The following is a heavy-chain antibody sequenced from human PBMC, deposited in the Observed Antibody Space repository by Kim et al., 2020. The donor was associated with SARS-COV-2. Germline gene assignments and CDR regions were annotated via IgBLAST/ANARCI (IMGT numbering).Heavy chain of an antibody. Sequence: SETLSLTCTVSSGSISGGSYYWGWIRQPPGKGLEWIGSVFYSGSTYYNPSLKSRVTISVDTSKNQFSLKLSSVTAADTAVYYCARHLRGHLRSTFDIWGQGTMVTVSS. D-gene: IGHD3-10*01. CDR1: SGSISGGSYY. CDR3: ARHLRGHLRSTFDI. V-gene: IGHV4-39*01. CDR2: VFYSGST. J-gene: IGHJ3*02.